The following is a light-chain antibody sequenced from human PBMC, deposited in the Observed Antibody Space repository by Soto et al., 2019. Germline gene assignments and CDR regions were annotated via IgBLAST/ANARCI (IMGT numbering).Light chain of an antibody. J-gene: IGKJ3*01. CDR3: LQDYNNPPT. CDR2: ASS. CDR1: QGIRND. V-gene: IGKV1-6*02. Sequence: AIQMTQSPSSLSASVGDRVTITCQASQGIRNDLAWYQQKPGKAPKLLIYASSSLHSGVPSRFSASGSGTDFTLTINSLQPEDFATYYCLQDYNNPPTFGPGTRVDSK.